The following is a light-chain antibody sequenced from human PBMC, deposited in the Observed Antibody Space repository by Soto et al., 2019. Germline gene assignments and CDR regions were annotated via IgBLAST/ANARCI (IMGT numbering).Light chain of an antibody. CDR2: DVN. CDR3: VSFAGGTYV. Sequence: QSALTQPPSASGFPGQSVTISCTGTSSDVGAYIFVSWYQQHPGKAPKLMVYDVNRRPPGVPDRFFGSKSGNTASLTVSGLQAEDEADYYCVSFAGGTYVFGTGTKVTVL. J-gene: IGLJ1*01. CDR1: SSDVGAYIF. V-gene: IGLV2-8*01.